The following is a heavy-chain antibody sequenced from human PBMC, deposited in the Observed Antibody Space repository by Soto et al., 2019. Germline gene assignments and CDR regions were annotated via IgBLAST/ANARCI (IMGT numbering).Heavy chain of an antibody. D-gene: IGHD6-6*01. CDR3: ARAGEQLSRFDY. CDR2: INHSGST. CDR1: GGSFSGYY. J-gene: IGHJ4*02. V-gene: IGHV4-34*01. Sequence: PSETLSLTCAVYGGSFSGYYWSWIRQPPGKGLEWIGEINHSGSTNYNPSLKSRVIISVDTSKNQFSLKLSSVTAADTAVYYCARAGEQLSRFDYWGQGTLVTVSS.